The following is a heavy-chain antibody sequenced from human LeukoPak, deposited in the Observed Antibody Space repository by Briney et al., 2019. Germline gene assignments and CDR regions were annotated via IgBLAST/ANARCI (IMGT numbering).Heavy chain of an antibody. CDR3: AKGSHYGDLLFEY. CDR1: GFTFSNYA. J-gene: IGHJ4*02. V-gene: IGHV3-23*01. D-gene: IGHD4-17*01. Sequence: PGGSLRLSCAASGFTFSNYAMSWVRQAPEKGLEWVSALSGSAGRTYYADSVKGRFTISRDNSKNTVYLQMNSLRAEDTAVYYCAKGSHYGDLLFEYWGQGTLVTVSS. CDR2: LSGSAGRT.